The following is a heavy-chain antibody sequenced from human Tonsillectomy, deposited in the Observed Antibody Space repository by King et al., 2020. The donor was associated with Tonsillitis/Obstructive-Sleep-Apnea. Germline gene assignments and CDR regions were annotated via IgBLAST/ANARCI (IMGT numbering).Heavy chain of an antibody. D-gene: IGHD2-2*01. V-gene: IGHV3-48*03. CDR1: GFTFSSYE. J-gene: IGHJ6*02. CDR3: ARVGLEYQLLGPWGYYGMDV. CDR2: ISSSGSTI. Sequence: VQLVESGGGLVQPGGSLRLSCAASGFTFSSYEMNWVRQAPGKGLEWVSYISSSGSTIYSADSVNGRFTISRDNAKNSLSLQMNSLRAEDTAVYYCARVGLEYQLLGPWGYYGMDVWGQGTTVTVSS.